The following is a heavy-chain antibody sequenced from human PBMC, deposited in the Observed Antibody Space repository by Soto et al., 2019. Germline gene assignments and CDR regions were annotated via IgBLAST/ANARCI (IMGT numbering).Heavy chain of an antibody. CDR1: GFTFSSYA. CDR3: ARPRDCSSTSCYGLMDV. Sequence: GGSLRLSCAASGFTFSSYAMSWVRQAPGKGLEWVSAISGSGGSTYYADSVKGRFTISRDNSKNTLYLQMNSLRAEDTAVYYCARPRDCSSTSCYGLMDVWGKGTTVTVSS. J-gene: IGHJ6*03. CDR2: ISGSGGST. V-gene: IGHV3-23*01. D-gene: IGHD2-2*01.